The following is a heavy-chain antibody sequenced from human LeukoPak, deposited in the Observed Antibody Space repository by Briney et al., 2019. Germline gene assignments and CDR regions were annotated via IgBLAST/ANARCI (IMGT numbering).Heavy chain of an antibody. V-gene: IGHV1-69*04. CDR2: IIPILGIA. Sequence: SVKVSCKASGYTFTSYGISWVRQAPGQGLEWMGRIIPILGIANYAQKFQGRVTITADKSTSTAYMELSSLRSEDTAVYYCARERRSSSGWEIDYWGQGTLVTVSS. CDR3: ARERRSSSGWEIDY. CDR1: GYTFTSYG. J-gene: IGHJ4*02. D-gene: IGHD6-19*01.